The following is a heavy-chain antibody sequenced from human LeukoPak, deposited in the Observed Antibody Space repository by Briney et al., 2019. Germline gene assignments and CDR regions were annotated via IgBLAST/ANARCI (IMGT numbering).Heavy chain of an antibody. CDR2: TYYRSKWYN. Sequence: SQTLSLTCAISGDSVSSNSAAWNWIRQSPSRGLEWLGGTYYRSKWYNDYAVSVKSRITINPDTSKNQFSLQLNSVTPEDTAVYYCARVLAVGATTPFHYYYGMDVWGQGTTVTVSS. CDR1: GDSVSSNSAA. D-gene: IGHD1-26*01. V-gene: IGHV6-1*01. J-gene: IGHJ6*02. CDR3: ARVLAVGATTPFHYYYGMDV.